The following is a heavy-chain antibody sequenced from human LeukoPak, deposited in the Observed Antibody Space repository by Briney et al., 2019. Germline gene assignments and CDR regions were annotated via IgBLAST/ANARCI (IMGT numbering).Heavy chain of an antibody. CDR1: GYTFIQYG. D-gene: IGHD1-1*01. J-gene: IGHJ4*02. CDR3: ASDWRHVYNTDYFDG. Sequence: ASVKLSCKASGYTFIQYGINWGRQAPGQGTEGMGWITTYNADATYAQKFLGRLALTTDTSTSTAYMELTSLRSDDTALYYCASDWRHVYNTDYFDGWGQGSLVTVSS. V-gene: IGHV1-18*04. CDR2: ITTYNADA.